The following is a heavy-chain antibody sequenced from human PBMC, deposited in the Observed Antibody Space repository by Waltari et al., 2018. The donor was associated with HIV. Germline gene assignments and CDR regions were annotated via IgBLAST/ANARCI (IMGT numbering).Heavy chain of an antibody. CDR3: ARAGRSFSSRPKTFDI. J-gene: IGHJ3*02. D-gene: IGHD3-10*01. CDR1: GGSITSTNNY. V-gene: IGHV4-39*01. Sequence: QLQLWESGPGLVGASEALSLTCFVSGGSITSTNNYWGWIRQPPGEGLEWIGSIYYTGAAYYVPSRKSRVTISVDTSKNQFSLKLSSVTATDAAVYFCARAGRSFSSRPKTFDIWGPGTMVTVSS. CDR2: IYYTGAA.